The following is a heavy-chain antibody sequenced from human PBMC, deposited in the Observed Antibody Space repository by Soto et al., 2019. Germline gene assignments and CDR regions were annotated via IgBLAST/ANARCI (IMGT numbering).Heavy chain of an antibody. J-gene: IGHJ4*02. D-gene: IGHD6-19*01. CDR1: GGSISSYY. Sequence: PSETLSLTCTVSGGSISSYYWSWIRQPPGKGLEWIGYIYYSGSTNYNPSLESRVTISVDTSKNQFSLKLSSVTAADTAVYYCARDLEDSSGYDYWGQGTLVTVSS. V-gene: IGHV4-59*01. CDR3: ARDLEDSSGYDY. CDR2: IYYSGST.